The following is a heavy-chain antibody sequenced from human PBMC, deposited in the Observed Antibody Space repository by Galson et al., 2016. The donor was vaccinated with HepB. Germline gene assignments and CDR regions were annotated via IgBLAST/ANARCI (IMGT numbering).Heavy chain of an antibody. Sequence: SLRLSCAASGFTFSSYGMHWVRQAPGKGLEWVAVLAYDGTYKYYADSVKGRFTISRDISKNTLYLQMNSLRAEDTAVYYCARDLIVGALDFVDWGLGTLVTVSS. J-gene: IGHJ4*02. CDR1: GFTFSSYG. D-gene: IGHD1-26*01. CDR3: ARDLIVGALDFVD. V-gene: IGHV3-33*01. CDR2: LAYDGTYK.